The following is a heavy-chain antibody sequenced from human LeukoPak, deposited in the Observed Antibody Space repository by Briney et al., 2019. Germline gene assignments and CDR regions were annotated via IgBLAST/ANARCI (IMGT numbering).Heavy chain of an antibody. J-gene: IGHJ3*02. D-gene: IGHD2-2*02. Sequence: GGSLRLSCAASGFTFSSYAMHWVRQAPGKGLEWVAVISYDGSNKYYADSVKGRFTISRDNSKNTLYLQMNSLRAEDTAVYYCAKEAPDIVVVPAAIGLGAFDIWGQGTMVTVSS. CDR1: GFTFSSYA. V-gene: IGHV3-30*04. CDR3: AKEAPDIVVVPAAIGLGAFDI. CDR2: ISYDGSNK.